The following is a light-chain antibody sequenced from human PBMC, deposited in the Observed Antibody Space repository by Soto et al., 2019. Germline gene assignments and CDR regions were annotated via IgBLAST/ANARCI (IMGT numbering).Light chain of an antibody. V-gene: IGKV1-5*01. CDR2: DAS. CDR3: A. Sequence: DIQMTQSPSTLSASVGDRVTITCRASQSILSWLAWYQTKPGKAPKLLIYDASSLESGVPSRFSGSGSGTEFTLTISSLQPDDLNSYSEAFGQGTKVDIK. J-gene: IGKJ1*01. CDR1: QSILSW.